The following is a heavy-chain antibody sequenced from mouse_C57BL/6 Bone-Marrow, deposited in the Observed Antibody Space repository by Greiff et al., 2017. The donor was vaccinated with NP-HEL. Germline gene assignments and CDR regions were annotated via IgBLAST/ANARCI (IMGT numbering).Heavy chain of an antibody. Sequence: EVNVVESGGDLVKPGGSLKLSCAASGFTFSSYGMSWVRQTPDKRLEWVATISSGGSYTYYPDSVKGRFTISRDNAKNTLYLQMSSLRSEDTAMYYCARHRGVYDSYYGGYIDVWGTGTTVTVSS. CDR2: ISSGGSYT. D-gene: IGHD2-3*01. V-gene: IGHV5-6*01. J-gene: IGHJ1*03. CDR3: ARHRGVYDSYYGGYIDV. CDR1: GFTFSSYG.